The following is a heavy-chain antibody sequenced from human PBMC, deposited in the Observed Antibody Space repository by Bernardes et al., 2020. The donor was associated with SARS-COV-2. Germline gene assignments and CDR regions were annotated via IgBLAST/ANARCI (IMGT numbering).Heavy chain of an antibody. CDR3: ARGRGYAGQFDS. CDR2: IYHSGST. CDR1: DGSVSSNSYY. Sequence: SETLSLTCTVSDGSVSSNSYYWSWLRPPPGKGLEWIGYIYHSGSTNYNPSLNSRVTTSADTSKNQFSLRLSLVTAADTAVYYCARGRGYAGQFDSWGQGAVVTVSS. J-gene: IGHJ4*02. D-gene: IGHD3-16*01. V-gene: IGHV4-61*01.